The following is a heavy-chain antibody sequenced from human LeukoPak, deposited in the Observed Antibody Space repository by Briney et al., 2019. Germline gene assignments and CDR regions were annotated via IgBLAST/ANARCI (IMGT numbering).Heavy chain of an antibody. CDR2: IRSSSDTI. CDR1: GCTFSSYP. J-gene: IGHJ4*02. Sequence: PGGSLRLSCAASGCTFSSYPMNWVRQAPGKGLEWISHIRSSSDTILYADSVKGRFTISRDNAKNSLYLQMNSLRAEDTAVYYCARGLYSTGYQEVMDYWGQGTLVTVSS. V-gene: IGHV3-48*01. D-gene: IGHD3-22*01. CDR3: ARGLYSTGYQEVMDY.